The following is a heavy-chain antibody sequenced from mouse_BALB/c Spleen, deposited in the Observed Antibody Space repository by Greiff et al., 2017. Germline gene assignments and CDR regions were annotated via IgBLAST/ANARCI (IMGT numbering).Heavy chain of an antibody. V-gene: IGHV5-17*02. CDR3: ARIYYYGSSHAMDY. CDR2: ISSGSSTI. Sequence: EVQVVESGGGLVQPGGSRKLSCAASGFTFSSFGMHWVRQAPEKGLEWVAYISSGSSTIYYADTVKGRFTISRDNPKNTLFLQMTSLRSEDTAMYYCARIYYYGSSHAMDYWGQGTSVTVSS. D-gene: IGHD1-1*01. CDR1: GFTFSSFG. J-gene: IGHJ4*01.